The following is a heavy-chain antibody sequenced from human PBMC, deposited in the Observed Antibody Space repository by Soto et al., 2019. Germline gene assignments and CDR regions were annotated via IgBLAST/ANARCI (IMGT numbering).Heavy chain of an antibody. CDR2: IIPILGIA. D-gene: IGHD2-2*01. CDR1: GGTFSSYT. J-gene: IGHJ6*03. V-gene: IGHV1-69*02. CDR3: ASESYCSSTRCNQDYYYYMEV. Sequence: ASVKVSCKASGGTFSSYTISSVRQSPGQGLEWMGRIIPILGIANYAQKFQGRVTITADKSTSTAYMELSSPRSEDPAVGYCASESYCSSTRCNQDYYYYMEVRGKGTTVSVSS.